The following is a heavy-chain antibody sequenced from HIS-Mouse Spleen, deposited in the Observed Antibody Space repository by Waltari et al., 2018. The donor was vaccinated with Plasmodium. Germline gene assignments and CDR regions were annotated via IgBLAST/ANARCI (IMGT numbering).Heavy chain of an antibody. J-gene: IGHJ4*02. D-gene: IGHD1-7*01. CDR2: IYYSGIS. CDR1: GGSISSRSYY. CDR3: ARDRITGTSYFDY. V-gene: IGHV4-39*07. Sequence: QLQLQESGPGLVKPSETLSLTCTVSGGSISSRSYYWGWIRQPPGKGLEWIGGIYYSGISNHNPSVKRRVTLSVDTSKNQFSLQLSSVTAADTAVYYWARDRITGTSYFDYWGQGTLVTVSS.